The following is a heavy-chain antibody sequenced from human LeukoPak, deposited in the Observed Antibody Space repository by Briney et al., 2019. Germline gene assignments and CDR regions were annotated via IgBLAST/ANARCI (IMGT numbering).Heavy chain of an antibody. CDR1: GYTFTSYD. D-gene: IGHD3-16*01. Sequence: ASVKVPCRASGYTFTSYDIKWVRQATGQGLEWMGRMNPNSGNTDYAQKFQGRVTMTRNTSISTAYMELSSLTSEDTAMYYCARRGKGLGYYMDVWGKGTTVTISS. V-gene: IGHV1-8*01. CDR2: MNPNSGNT. CDR3: ARRGKGLGYYMDV. J-gene: IGHJ6*03.